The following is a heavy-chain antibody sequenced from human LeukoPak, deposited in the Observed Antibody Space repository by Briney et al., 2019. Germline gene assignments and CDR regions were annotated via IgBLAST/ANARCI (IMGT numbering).Heavy chain of an antibody. D-gene: IGHD6-13*01. J-gene: IGHJ4*02. CDR1: GGSISSGGYY. CDR3: ARVSQQLKFFDY. CDR2: IYYSGST. V-gene: IGHV4-31*03. Sequence: SETLSLTCTVSGGSISSGGYYWSWIRQHPGKGLEWIGYIYYSGSTYYNPSLKSRVTISVDTSKNQFSLKLSSVTAADTAVYYCARVSQQLKFFDYWGQGTLVTVSS.